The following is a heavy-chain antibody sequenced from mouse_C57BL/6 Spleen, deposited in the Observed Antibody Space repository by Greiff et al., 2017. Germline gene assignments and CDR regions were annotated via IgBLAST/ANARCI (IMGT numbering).Heavy chain of an antibody. Sequence: EVQGVEPGGGLVKPGGSLKLSCAASGFTFSSYAMSWVRQTPEQRLEWVATISDGGSYTYYPDNVKGRFTISRDNAKNNLYLQMSHLKSEDTAMYYCARDRGNYYGSSYEAWFAYWGQGTLVTVSA. D-gene: IGHD1-1*01. CDR1: GFTFSSYA. CDR2: ISDGGSYT. V-gene: IGHV5-4*01. CDR3: ARDRGNYYGSSYEAWFAY. J-gene: IGHJ3*01.